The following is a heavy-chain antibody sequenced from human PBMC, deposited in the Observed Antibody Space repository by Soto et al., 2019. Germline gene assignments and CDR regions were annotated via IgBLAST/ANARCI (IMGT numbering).Heavy chain of an antibody. CDR2: ISWNSGSI. J-gene: IGHJ6*02. CDR1: GFTFDDYA. V-gene: IGHV3-9*01. Sequence: GGSLRLSCAASGFTFDDYAMHWVRQAPGKGLEWVSGISWNSGSIGYADSVKGRFTISRDNAKNSLYLQMNSLRAEDTALYYCAKERYYYGSGREGYYYYGMDVWGQGTTVTVSS. D-gene: IGHD3-10*01. CDR3: AKERYYYGSGREGYYYYGMDV.